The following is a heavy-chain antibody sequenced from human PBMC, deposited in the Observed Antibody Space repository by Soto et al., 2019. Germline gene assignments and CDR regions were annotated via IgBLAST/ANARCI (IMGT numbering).Heavy chain of an antibody. CDR3: ARDESRADYFD. V-gene: IGHV1-2*02. CDR1: GYTFTDYF. Sequence: QVQLVQSGAEVKKPGASVKVSCKASGYTFTDYFIHWVRQAPGQGLEWMGWINPNSGGANYAQKFHDRVTLTRDTSITTAYMEVSRLRSDETAVYFCARDESRADYFDWGQGTLVTVSS. J-gene: IGHJ4*02. CDR2: INPNSGGA. D-gene: IGHD3-9*01.